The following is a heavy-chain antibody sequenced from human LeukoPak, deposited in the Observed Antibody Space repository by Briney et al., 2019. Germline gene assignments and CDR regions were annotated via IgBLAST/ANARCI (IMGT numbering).Heavy chain of an antibody. CDR3: AKKMKTGDRVGTFDI. V-gene: IGHV3-21*01. J-gene: IGHJ3*02. CDR2: IGTDGSYI. D-gene: IGHD1-1*01. Sequence: GGSLRHSCAASGFTFSSHNMNWVRQAPMKGLEWVSSIGTDGSYIYYADSVQGRFTISRDNAKNSLYLQMNSLTAEDTAVYYCAKKMKTGDRVGTFDIWGQGTMVTVSS. CDR1: GFTFSSHN.